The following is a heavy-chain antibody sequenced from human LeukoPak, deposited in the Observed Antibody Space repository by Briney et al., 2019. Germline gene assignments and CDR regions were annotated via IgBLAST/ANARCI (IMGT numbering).Heavy chain of an antibody. J-gene: IGHJ4*02. V-gene: IGHV1-2*02. CDR1: GYTFTGYY. Sequence: GASVKVSCKASGYTFTGYYLHWVRQAPGQGLEWMGWIYPNTGGTKSTQKFQGRVSTTRDTAISTAYMEINRLTSDDTAVYYCAREPGTATGYWGQGTLVTVSP. D-gene: IGHD1-1*01. CDR3: AREPGTATGY. CDR2: IYPNTGGT.